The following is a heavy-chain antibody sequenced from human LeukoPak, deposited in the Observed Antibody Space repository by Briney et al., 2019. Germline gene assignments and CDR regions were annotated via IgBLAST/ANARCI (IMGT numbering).Heavy chain of an antibody. J-gene: IGHJ5*02. D-gene: IGHD2/OR15-2a*01. CDR1: SGSISSYY. V-gene: IGHV4-59*01. CDR2: IYYSGST. Sequence: SETLSLTCTVSSGSISSYYWGWIRQPPGKGLEWIGYIYYSGSTTYNPSLKSRVTISADTSKNQFSLKLSSVTAADTAVYYCASADNTWFDPWGQGTLVTVSS. CDR3: ASADNTWFDP.